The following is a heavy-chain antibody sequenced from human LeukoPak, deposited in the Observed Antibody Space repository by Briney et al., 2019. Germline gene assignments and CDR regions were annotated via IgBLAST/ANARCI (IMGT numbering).Heavy chain of an antibody. CDR3: ARARGTYYYDSSGYSDY. J-gene: IGHJ4*02. D-gene: IGHD3-22*01. Sequence: SVKVSCKASGGTFSSYAISWVRQAPGQGLEWMGRINPIRGIANYAQKFQGRVTITADKSTSTAYMELNSLRSEDTAVYYCARARGTYYYDSSGYSDYWGQGTLVSVSS. CDR1: GGTFSSYA. V-gene: IGHV1-69*04. CDR2: INPIRGIA.